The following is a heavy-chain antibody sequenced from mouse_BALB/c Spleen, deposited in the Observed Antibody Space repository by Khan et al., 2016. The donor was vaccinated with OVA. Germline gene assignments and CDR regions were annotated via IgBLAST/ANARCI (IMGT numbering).Heavy chain of an antibody. CDR1: GFSLITYG. V-gene: IGHV2-9*02. CDR2: IWAGGST. D-gene: IGHD2-13*01. J-gene: IGHJ4*01. CDR3: ARGTAYYGDYEAMDY. Sequence: QVQLKESGPGLVAPSQSLSITCTVSGFSLITYGVHWVRQSPGKGLEWLGVIWAGGSTNYNSALMSRLSISKDNSKSQVFLKMNSLQTDDTAMYYGARGTAYYGDYEAMDYWGQGTAVTVSS.